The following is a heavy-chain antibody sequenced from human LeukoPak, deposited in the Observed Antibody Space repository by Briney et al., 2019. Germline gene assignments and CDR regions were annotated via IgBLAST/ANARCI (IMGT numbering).Heavy chain of an antibody. CDR3: ARGMGLAAAGYYYGMDV. CDR1: GYPFTSYY. V-gene: IGHV1-46*01. Sequence: ASVKVSCKASGYPFTSYYIHWVRQAPGQGLEWVGIINIPSGGSTSYGQKFQGRVTMTRDTSTSTVYMELSSLRSEDTAVYYCARGMGLAAAGYYYGMDVWGQGTTVTVSS. D-gene: IGHD6-13*01. CDR2: INIPSGGST. J-gene: IGHJ6*02.